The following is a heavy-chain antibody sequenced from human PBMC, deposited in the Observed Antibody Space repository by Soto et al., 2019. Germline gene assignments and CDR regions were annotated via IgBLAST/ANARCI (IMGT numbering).Heavy chain of an antibody. CDR2: VSGSGGST. CDR3: VPGEKRRGITWSSWFDP. J-gene: IGHJ5*02. V-gene: IGHV3-23*01. Sequence: GGSLRLSCAASRFTFSNYGMHWVRQAPGKGLEWVSTVSGSGGSTYYADSVTGRFTISRDNSKNTVYLQMNSLRVEDTAVYFCVPGEKRRGITWSSWFDPWGQGTLVTVSS. CDR1: RFTFSNYG. D-gene: IGHD6-13*01.